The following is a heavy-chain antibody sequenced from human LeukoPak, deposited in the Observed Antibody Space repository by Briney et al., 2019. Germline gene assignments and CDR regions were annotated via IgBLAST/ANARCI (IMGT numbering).Heavy chain of an antibody. CDR2: INAGNGNT. CDR1: GYTFTSYA. CDR3: AMTTVTTEGEYYFDY. Sequence: ASVKVSCKASGYTFTSYAMHWVRQAPGQGLEWMGWINAGNGNTKYSQEFQGRVTITRDTSASTAFMELSSLRSEDMAVYYCAMTTVTTEGEYYFDYWGQGTLVTVSS. D-gene: IGHD4-17*01. V-gene: IGHV1-3*03. J-gene: IGHJ4*02.